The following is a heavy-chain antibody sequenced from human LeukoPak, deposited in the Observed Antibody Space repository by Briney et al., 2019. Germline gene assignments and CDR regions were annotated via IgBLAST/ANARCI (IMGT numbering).Heavy chain of an antibody. CDR3: ARAQSLTAPAGTFANG. V-gene: IGHV1-2*02. Sequence: ASVKVSCKASGYTFTGYFLHWVRRAPGQGFEWMGWINPNSGDTSYTQTFQGRVTMTRDTSISTAYMELSSLRSDDTAVYYCARAQSLTAPAGTFANGWGQGTLVTVSS. CDR1: GYTFTGYF. CDR2: INPNSGDT. D-gene: IGHD6-13*01. J-gene: IGHJ4*02.